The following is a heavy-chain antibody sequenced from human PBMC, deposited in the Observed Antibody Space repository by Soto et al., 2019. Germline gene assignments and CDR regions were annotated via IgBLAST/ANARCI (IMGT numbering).Heavy chain of an antibody. D-gene: IGHD3-10*01. CDR1: GFTFSSYG. J-gene: IGHJ3*02. CDR3: AKTLRGYYYGSDSLRRYNTFDI. V-gene: IGHV3-30*18. CDR2: ISFDGKNK. Sequence: GGSLRLSCAASGFTFSSYGMHWVRQAPGKGLEWVSIISFDGKNKYYADSMKGRFTIFRDNSKDTLYLQMNSLRAEDTAVYYCAKTLRGYYYGSDSLRRYNTFDIWGQGTMVTVSS.